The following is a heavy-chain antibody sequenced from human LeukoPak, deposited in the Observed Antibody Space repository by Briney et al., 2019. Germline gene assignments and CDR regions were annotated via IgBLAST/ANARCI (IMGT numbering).Heavy chain of an antibody. D-gene: IGHD3-10*01. CDR2: MNPNSGNT. Sequence: ASVKVSCKASGYTFTSYDINWVRQATGQGLEWMGWMNPNSGNTGYAQKFQSRVTITRNTSISTAYMELSSLRSEDTAVYYCARGTGLLWFGELNWYFDLWGRGTLVTVSS. CDR3: ARGTGLLWFGELNWYFDL. J-gene: IGHJ2*01. V-gene: IGHV1-8*03. CDR1: GYTFTSYD.